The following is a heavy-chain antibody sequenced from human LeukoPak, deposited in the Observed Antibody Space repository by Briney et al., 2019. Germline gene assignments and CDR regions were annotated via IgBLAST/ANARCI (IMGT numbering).Heavy chain of an antibody. CDR1: GFTFSDHY. V-gene: IGHV3-72*01. D-gene: IGHD6-13*01. J-gene: IGHJ6*02. CDR2: TRNKANSYTT. Sequence: PGGSLRLSCAASGFTFSDHYMDWVRQAPGKGLEWVGRTRNKANSYTTEYAASVKGRFTISRDDSKNSLYLQMNSLKTEDTAVYYCARGEQQHYYYYGMDVWGQGTTVTVSS. CDR3: ARGEQQHYYYYGMDV.